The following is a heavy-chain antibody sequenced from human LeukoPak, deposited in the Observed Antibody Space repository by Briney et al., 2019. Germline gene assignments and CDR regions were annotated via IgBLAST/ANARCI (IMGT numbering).Heavy chain of an antibody. J-gene: IGHJ4*02. V-gene: IGHV1-46*01. CDR3: ARDQEGFDY. CDR2: IYPRDGST. CDR1: GYTFTSNY. Sequence: ASVKVSCMASGYTFTSNYIHWVRQAPGQGLEWMGMIYPRDGSTSYAQKFQGRVTVTRDTSTSTVHMELSGLRSEDTAVYYCARDQEGFDYWGQGTLVTVSS.